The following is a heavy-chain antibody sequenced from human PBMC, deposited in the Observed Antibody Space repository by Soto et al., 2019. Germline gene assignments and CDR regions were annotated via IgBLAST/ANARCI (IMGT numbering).Heavy chain of an antibody. CDR3: ARGKSILYGMDV. D-gene: IGHD6-6*01. J-gene: IGHJ6*02. V-gene: IGHV1-69*02. CDR2: IIPILGIA. CDR1: GGTFSSYT. Sequence: ASVKVSCKASGGTFSSYTISWVRQAPGQGLEWMGRIIPILGIANYAQKFQGRVTITADKSTSTAYMELRSLRSDDTAVYYCARGKSILYGMDVWGQGTTVTVSS.